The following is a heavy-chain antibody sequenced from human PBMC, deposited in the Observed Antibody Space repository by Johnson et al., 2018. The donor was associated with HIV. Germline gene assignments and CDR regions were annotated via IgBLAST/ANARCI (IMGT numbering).Heavy chain of an antibody. CDR2: ISYNEDKK. CDR1: GFTFRTFP. Sequence: QVQLVESGGGVVQPGRSLRLSCAASGFTFRTFPMHWVRQAPGKGLEWMAFISYNEDKKYYADSVKGRFTISRDNSKNILYLQMNSLRAEYTATYYCARTQVYSSSRDDAFDIWGQGTMVTVSS. V-gene: IGHV3-30*04. CDR3: ARTQVYSSSRDDAFDI. J-gene: IGHJ3*02. D-gene: IGHD6-13*01.